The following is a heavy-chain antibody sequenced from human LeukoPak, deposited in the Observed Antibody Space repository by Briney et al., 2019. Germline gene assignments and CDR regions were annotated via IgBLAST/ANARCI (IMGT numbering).Heavy chain of an antibody. CDR3: ARDRDGEQLSY. Sequence: SETLSLTCTVSGCSVSSGSYYWSWIGQPPGKGLEWIGYIYYSGSTNYNPSLKSRVTISVDTSKNQFSLKLSSVTAADTAVYYCARDRDGEQLSYWGQGTLVTVSS. D-gene: IGHD3-10*01. CDR1: GCSVSSGSYY. V-gene: IGHV4-61*01. J-gene: IGHJ4*02. CDR2: IYYSGST.